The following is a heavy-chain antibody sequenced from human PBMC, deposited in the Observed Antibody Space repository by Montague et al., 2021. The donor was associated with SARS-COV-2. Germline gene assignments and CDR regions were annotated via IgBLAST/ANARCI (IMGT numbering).Heavy chain of an antibody. V-gene: IGHV3-23*01. CDR3: ATSRDVLLWFGELLDAFDI. J-gene: IGHJ3*02. Sequence: SLSLSWSASGFTFSSYAMSWVRQAPGKGLEWVSAISGSGGSTYYADSAKGRFTISRDNSKNTLYLQMNSLRAEDTAVYYCATSRDVLLWFGELLDAFDIWGQGTMVTVSS. CDR1: GFTFSSYA. D-gene: IGHD3-10*01. CDR2: ISGSGGST.